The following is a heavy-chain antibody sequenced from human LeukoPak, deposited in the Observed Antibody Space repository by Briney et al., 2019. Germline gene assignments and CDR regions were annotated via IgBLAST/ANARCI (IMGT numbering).Heavy chain of an antibody. D-gene: IGHD3-10*01. CDR2: ISSSSSYI. J-gene: IGHJ5*02. CDR1: GFTFSSYS. Sequence: PGRSLRLSCAASGFTFSSYSMNWVRQAPGKGLEWVSSISSSSSYIYYADSVKGRFTISRDNSKNTLYLQMNSLRAEDTAVYYCAKDLGYYGSGSYSWFDPWGQGTLVTVSS. V-gene: IGHV3-21*06. CDR3: AKDLGYYGSGSYSWFDP.